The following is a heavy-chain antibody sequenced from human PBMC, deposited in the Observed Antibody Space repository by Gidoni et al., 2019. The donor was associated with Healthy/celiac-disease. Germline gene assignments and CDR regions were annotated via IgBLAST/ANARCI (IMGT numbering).Heavy chain of an antibody. CDR2: IYPGDSDT. Sequence: EVQLVQSGADVKKPGESLKIPCKGSGYSFTSYWIGWVRQMPGKGLEWMGIIYPGDSDTRYSPSFQGQVTISADKSISTAYLQWSSLKASDTAMYYCARGDTYYYDSSGANWYFDLWGRGTLVTVSS. J-gene: IGHJ2*01. CDR3: ARGDTYYYDSSGANWYFDL. D-gene: IGHD3-22*01. CDR1: GYSFTSYW. V-gene: IGHV5-51*01.